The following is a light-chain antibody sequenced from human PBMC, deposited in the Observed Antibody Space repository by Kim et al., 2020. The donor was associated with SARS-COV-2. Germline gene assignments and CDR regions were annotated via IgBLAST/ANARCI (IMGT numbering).Light chain of an antibody. CDR2: DAS. V-gene: IGKV3-11*01. CDR3: QQRSSWPLT. J-gene: IGKJ4*01. CDR1: QSVGSY. Sequence: LSPGEGATLSCRASQSVGSYWAWYQQKPGQAPRLLIYDASNRATGIPARFSGSGSGTDFTLTISSLEPEDFAVYYCQQRSSWPLTFGGGTKVEIK.